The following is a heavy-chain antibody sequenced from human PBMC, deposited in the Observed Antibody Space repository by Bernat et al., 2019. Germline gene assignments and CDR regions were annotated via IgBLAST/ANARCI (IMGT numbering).Heavy chain of an antibody. J-gene: IGHJ4*02. Sequence: QLQLQESGPGLVKPSETLSLTCTVSGGSISSSSYYWGWIRQPPGKGLEWIGSIYYSGSTYYNPSLKSRVTISVDTSKNQFSLKLSSVTAAETALYYCADAYSRSWSPFDYWGQGTLVTVSS. D-gene: IGHD6-13*01. V-gene: IGHV4-39*01. CDR3: ADAYSRSWSPFDY. CDR1: GGSISSSSYY. CDR2: IYYSGST.